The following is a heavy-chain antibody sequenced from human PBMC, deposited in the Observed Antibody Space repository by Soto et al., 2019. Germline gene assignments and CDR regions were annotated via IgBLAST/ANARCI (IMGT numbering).Heavy chain of an antibody. Sequence: PSETLSLTCTVSGCSISSYYCSWIRQPPGKGLEWVGYIYYSGSTNYNHSLKSRVTISVDTSKNQFSLKLSSVTAADSAVYYCARMVSGSYGEDYWGQGTLVTVSS. CDR1: GCSISSYY. CDR2: IYYSGST. D-gene: IGHD1-26*01. CDR3: ARMVSGSYGEDY. V-gene: IGHV4-59*01. J-gene: IGHJ4*02.